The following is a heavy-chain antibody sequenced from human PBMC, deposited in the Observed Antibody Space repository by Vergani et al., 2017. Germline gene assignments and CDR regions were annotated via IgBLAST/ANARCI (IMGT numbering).Heavy chain of an antibody. CDR1: GGTFSSYT. CDR3: ARVSAGFGDKYYYYMDV. V-gene: IGHV1-69*02. CDR2: IIPILGIA. Sequence: QVQLVQSGAEVKKPGSSVKVSCKASGGTFSSYTISWVRQAPGQGLEWMGRIIPILGIANYAQKFQGRVTITADKSISTAYMELSRLRSDDTAVYYCARVSAGFGDKYYYYMDVWGKGTTVTVSS. D-gene: IGHD3-10*01. J-gene: IGHJ6*03.